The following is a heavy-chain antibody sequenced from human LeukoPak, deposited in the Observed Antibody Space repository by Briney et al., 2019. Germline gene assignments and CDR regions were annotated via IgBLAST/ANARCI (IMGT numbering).Heavy chain of an antibody. D-gene: IGHD3-22*01. CDR1: GGSFGGYY. J-gene: IGHJ3*02. CDR3: ARGPYYDSSGYRKGHAFDI. V-gene: IGHV4-34*01. CDR2: INHSGST. Sequence: SSETLSLTCAVYGGSFGGYYWSWIRQPPGKGLEWIGEINHSGSTNYNPSLKSRVTISVDTSKNQFSLKLSSVTAADTAVYYCARGPYYDSSGYRKGHAFDIWGQGTMVTVSS.